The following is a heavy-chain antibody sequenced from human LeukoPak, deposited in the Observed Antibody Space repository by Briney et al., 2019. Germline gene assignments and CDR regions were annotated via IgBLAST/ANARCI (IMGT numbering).Heavy chain of an antibody. CDR3: ARGPGGDPNYYFDY. J-gene: IGHJ4*02. CDR2: ISYDGSNK. CDR1: GFTFSSYA. V-gene: IGHV3-30*14. Sequence: SGGSLRLSCAASGFTFSSYAMHWVRQAPGKGLEWVAVISYDGSNKYYADSVKGRFTISRDNSKNTLYLQMGSLRAEDMAVYYCARGPGGDPNYYFDYWGQGTLVTVSS. D-gene: IGHD2-21*02.